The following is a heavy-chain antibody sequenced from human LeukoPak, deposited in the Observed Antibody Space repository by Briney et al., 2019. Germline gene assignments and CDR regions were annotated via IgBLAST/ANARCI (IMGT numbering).Heavy chain of an antibody. Sequence: GGSLRLSCAAPGFTFSTYSMNWVRQAPGKGLEWVSYISSSSSTIYYADSVKGRFTISRDNAKNSLYLQMNSLRAEDTAVYYCARDSVYYDSSGYYYGDYFDYWGQGTLVTVSS. J-gene: IGHJ4*02. D-gene: IGHD3-22*01. CDR2: ISSSSSTI. CDR3: ARDSVYYDSSGYYYGDYFDY. CDR1: GFTFSTYS. V-gene: IGHV3-48*01.